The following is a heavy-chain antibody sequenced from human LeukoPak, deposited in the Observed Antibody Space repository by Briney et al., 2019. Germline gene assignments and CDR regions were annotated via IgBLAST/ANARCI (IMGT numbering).Heavy chain of an antibody. J-gene: IGHJ4*02. V-gene: IGHV1-46*01. Sequence: ASVKVSCKASGHTFTSYYMHWVRQAPGQGLEWMGIINPSGGNTSYAQKFQGRVTMTRDTSTSTVYMELRSLRSEDTAVYYCAREDYYDSSGYYYSFRYWGQGTLVTVSS. D-gene: IGHD3-22*01. CDR3: AREDYYDSSGYYYSFRY. CDR2: INPSGGNT. CDR1: GHTFTSYY.